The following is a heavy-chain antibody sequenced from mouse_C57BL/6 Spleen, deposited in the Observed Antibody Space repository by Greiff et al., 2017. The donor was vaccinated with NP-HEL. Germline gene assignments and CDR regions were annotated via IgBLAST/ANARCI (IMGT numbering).Heavy chain of an antibody. J-gene: IGHJ2*01. Sequence: EVQLQQSGPELVKPGASVKMSCKASGYTFTDYNMHWVKQSHGKSLEWIGYINPNNGGTSYNQKFKGKATLTVNKSSSTAYMELRSLTSEDSAVYYCATAWGSKYYFDYWGQGTTLTVSS. CDR2: INPNNGGT. D-gene: IGHD1-2*01. CDR1: GYTFTDYN. CDR3: ATAWGSKYYFDY. V-gene: IGHV1-22*01.